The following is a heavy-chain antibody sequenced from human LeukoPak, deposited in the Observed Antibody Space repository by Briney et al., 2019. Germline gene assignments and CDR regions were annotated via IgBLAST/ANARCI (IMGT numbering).Heavy chain of an antibody. CDR2: IRYDGSNK. CDR1: GFTFSSYG. V-gene: IGHV3-30*02. Sequence: PGGSLRLSCAASGFTFSSYGMHWVRQAPGKGLEWVAFIRYDGSNKYYADSVKGRFTISRDNSKNTLYLQMNSLRAEDTAVYYCAKDHGFGELFPHAPDYWGQGTLVTVSS. CDR3: AKDHGFGELFPHAPDY. D-gene: IGHD3-10*01. J-gene: IGHJ4*02.